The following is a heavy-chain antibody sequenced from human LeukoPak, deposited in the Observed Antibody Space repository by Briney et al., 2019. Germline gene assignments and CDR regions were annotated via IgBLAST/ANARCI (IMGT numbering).Heavy chain of an antibody. CDR2: IWYDGSNK. CDR3: ARGEAYSSSWYSH. Sequence: PGGSLRLSCEASGFTFSTYGMHWVRQAPGKGLEWVAVIWYDGSNKYYADSVKGRFTISRDNSKNTLYLQMSSLRAEDTAVYYCARGEAYSSSWYSHWGQGTLVTVSS. J-gene: IGHJ4*02. V-gene: IGHV3-33*01. CDR1: GFTFSTYG. D-gene: IGHD6-13*01.